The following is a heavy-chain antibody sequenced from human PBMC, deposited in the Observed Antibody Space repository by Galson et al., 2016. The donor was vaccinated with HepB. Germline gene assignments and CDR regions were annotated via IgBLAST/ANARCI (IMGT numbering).Heavy chain of an antibody. D-gene: IGHD6-6*01. J-gene: IGHJ4*02. CDR3: AREALSTSPSFDY. Sequence: SLRLSCAASGFTFSSYGMHWVRQAPGKGLEWVAVISCDGSNKYYADSVKGRFTISRDSSRNTLFLQMNSLRAEDTAVYYCAREALSTSPSFDYWGQGILVTVSS. CDR1: GFTFSSYG. V-gene: IGHV3-30*03. CDR2: ISCDGSNK.